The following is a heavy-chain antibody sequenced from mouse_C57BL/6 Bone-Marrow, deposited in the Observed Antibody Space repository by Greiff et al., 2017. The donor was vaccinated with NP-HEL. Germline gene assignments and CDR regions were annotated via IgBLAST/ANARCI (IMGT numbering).Heavy chain of an antibody. Sequence: QVQLQQPGAELVMPGASVKLSCKASGYTFTSYWMHWVKQRPGQGLERIGEIDPSDSYTNYNQKFKGKSTLTVDKSSSTAYMQLSSLTSEDSAVYYCARDSTTVVAPYYAMDYWGQGTSVTVSS. V-gene: IGHV1-69*01. CDR1: GYTFTSYW. D-gene: IGHD1-1*01. CDR2: IDPSDSYT. CDR3: ARDSTTVVAPYYAMDY. J-gene: IGHJ4*01.